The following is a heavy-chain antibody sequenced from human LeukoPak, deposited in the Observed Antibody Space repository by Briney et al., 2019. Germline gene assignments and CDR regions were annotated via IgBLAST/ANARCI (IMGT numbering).Heavy chain of an antibody. CDR3: ARNSVGAAGNNWFDP. Sequence: ASETLSLTCTVSGGSISSSSYYWGWIRQPPGKGLEWIGSIYYSGSTYYNPSLKSRVTISVDTSKNQFSLKLSSVTAADTAVYYCARNSVGAAGNNWFDPWGQGTLVTVSS. D-gene: IGHD6-13*01. V-gene: IGHV4-39*01. CDR1: GGSISSSSYY. CDR2: IYYSGST. J-gene: IGHJ5*02.